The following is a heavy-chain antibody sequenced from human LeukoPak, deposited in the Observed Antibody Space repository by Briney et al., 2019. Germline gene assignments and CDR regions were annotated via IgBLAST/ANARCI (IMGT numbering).Heavy chain of an antibody. D-gene: IGHD2-15*01. CDR3: AKAPVTTCSGAYCYPFDY. CDR2: INSDGGST. V-gene: IGHV3-74*01. J-gene: IGHJ4*02. Sequence: GGSLRLSCAASGFTFSSYWMHWVRQAPGKGLVWVSRINSDGGSTSYADSVKGRFTISRDYAKNTLYLRMNSLRAEDTAVYYCAKAPVTTCSGAYCYPFDYWSQGTLVTVSS. CDR1: GFTFSSYW.